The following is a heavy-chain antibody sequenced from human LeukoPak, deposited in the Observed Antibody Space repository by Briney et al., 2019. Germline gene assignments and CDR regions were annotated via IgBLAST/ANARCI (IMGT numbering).Heavy chain of an antibody. V-gene: IGHV4-34*01. D-gene: IGHD3-22*01. Sequence: SETLSLTWAVYGGSFSGYYWSWIRQPPGKGLEWIGEINHSGSTNYNPSLKSRVTISVDTSKNQFSLKLSSVTAADTAVYYCARGGPPYDSSGYHYWSYTPFDYWGQGTLVTVSS. J-gene: IGHJ4*02. CDR3: ARGGPPYDSSGYHYWSYTPFDY. CDR1: GGSFSGYY. CDR2: INHSGST.